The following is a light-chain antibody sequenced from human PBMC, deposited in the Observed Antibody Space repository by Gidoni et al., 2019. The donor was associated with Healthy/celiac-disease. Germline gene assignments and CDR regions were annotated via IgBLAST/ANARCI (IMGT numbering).Light chain of an antibody. J-gene: IGKJ2*01. V-gene: IGKV1-5*03. CDR1: QSISSW. Sequence: DIKMTQHPSTLSASVGDRVTITCRASQSISSWLAWYQQKPGKAPKLLIYKASSLESGVPSRFSGSGSGTEFTLTISSLQPDDFATYYCQQYNSYPYTFXXXTKLEIK. CDR3: QQYNSYPYT. CDR2: KAS.